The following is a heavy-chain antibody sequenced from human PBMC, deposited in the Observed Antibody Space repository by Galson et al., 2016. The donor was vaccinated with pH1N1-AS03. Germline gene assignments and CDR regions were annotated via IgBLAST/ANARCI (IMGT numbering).Heavy chain of an antibody. V-gene: IGHV3-64D*06. D-gene: IGHD6-19*01. CDR2: VYPNGVSP. CDR3: VKDLTGWAAFDF. Sequence: SLRLSCAGSGFTFNNYVMHWVRQAPGKGLEYVSGVYPNGVSPHYADSVKDRFTISRDNSKNTLSLQMSSLTTEDTAVYYGVKDLTGWAAFDFWGHGTMVTVS. CDR1: GFTFNNYV. J-gene: IGHJ3*01.